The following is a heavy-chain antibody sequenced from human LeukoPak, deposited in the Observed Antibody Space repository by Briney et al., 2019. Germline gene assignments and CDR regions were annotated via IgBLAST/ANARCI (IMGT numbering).Heavy chain of an antibody. J-gene: IGHJ4*02. V-gene: IGHV4-30-2*01. CDR1: GGSISSGGYS. CDR3: ARGAGVDCSSTSCYVEKFDY. Sequence: PSQTLSLTCAVSGGSISSGGYSWSWLRQPPGKGLEWIGYIYHSGSTYYNPSLKSRVTISVDRSKNQFSLKLSSVTAADTAVYYCARGAGVDCSSTSCYVEKFDYWGQGTLVTVSS. CDR2: IYHSGST. D-gene: IGHD2-2*01.